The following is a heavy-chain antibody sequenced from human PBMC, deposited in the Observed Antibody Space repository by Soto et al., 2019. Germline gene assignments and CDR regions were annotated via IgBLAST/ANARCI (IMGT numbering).Heavy chain of an antibody. Sequence: LSLTCTVSGGSISSYYWSWIRQPPGKGLEWIGYIYYSGSTNYNPSLKRRVTISVDTSKNQFSLKLSSVTAADTAVYYGARGPNAANIAVADIFFDYWGQGTLVTVSS. V-gene: IGHV4-59*01. D-gene: IGHD6-19*01. CDR1: GGSISSYY. J-gene: IGHJ4*02. CDR3: ARGPNAANIAVADIFFDY. CDR2: IYYSGST.